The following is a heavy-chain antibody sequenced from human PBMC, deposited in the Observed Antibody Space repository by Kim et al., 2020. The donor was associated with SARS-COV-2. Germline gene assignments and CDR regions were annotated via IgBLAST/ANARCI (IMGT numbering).Heavy chain of an antibody. CDR3: ASMGLGSGSLGDYYYGMDV. D-gene: IGHD3-10*01. CDR2: IIPIFGTA. V-gene: IGHV1-69*13. CDR1: GGTFSSYA. J-gene: IGHJ6*02. Sequence: SVKVSCKASGGTFSSYAISWVRQAPGQGLEWMGGIIPIFGTANYAQKFQGRVTITADESTSTAYMELSSLRSEDTAVYYCASMGLGSGSLGDYYYGMDVWGQGTTVTVSS.